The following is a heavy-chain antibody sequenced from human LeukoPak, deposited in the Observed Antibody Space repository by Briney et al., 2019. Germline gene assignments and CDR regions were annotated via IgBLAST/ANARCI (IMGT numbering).Heavy chain of an antibody. V-gene: IGHV3-33*06. Sequence: GGSLRLSCAASGFTFSSYGMHGVRQAPGKGLAGVAVIWNDGSNKYYADSEKDRFTISRDNSKNTLYLQMNCLRAEDTAAYYCAKVSYYGSGSSHYFDYWGQGTLVTVSS. J-gene: IGHJ4*02. CDR1: GFTFSSYG. CDR3: AKVSYYGSGSSHYFDY. D-gene: IGHD3-10*01. CDR2: IWNDGSNK.